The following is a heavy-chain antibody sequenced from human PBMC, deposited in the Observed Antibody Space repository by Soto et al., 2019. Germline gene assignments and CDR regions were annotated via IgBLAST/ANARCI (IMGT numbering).Heavy chain of an antibody. J-gene: IGHJ5*02. CDR3: ASSLPCSGGSRYYSWFDP. V-gene: IGHV1-3*01. Sequence: QVQLVQSGAEVKKPGASVKVSCKASGYTFTSYAMHWVRQAPGQRLEWMGWINAGNGNTKYSQKFQGRVTITRDTSASTAYMELSSLRSEDTAVYYCASSLPCSGGSRYYSWFDPWGQGTLVTVSS. D-gene: IGHD2-15*01. CDR1: GYTFTSYA. CDR2: INAGNGNT.